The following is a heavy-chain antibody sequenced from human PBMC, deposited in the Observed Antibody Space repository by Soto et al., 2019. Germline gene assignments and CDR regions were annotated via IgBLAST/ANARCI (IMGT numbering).Heavy chain of an antibody. V-gene: IGHV1-69*06. CDR2: TIPELVTS. J-gene: IGHJ4*02. CDR3: ARTSMTRIDY. Sequence: QVQLTQSGAEVKKPGSSVQVSCKASGGFNNYAISWVRQAPGQGLEWMGVTIPELVTSNYAQRFQGRVTITVDKATNTAYLNLTTLTSEDTAIYYCARTSMTRIDYWGQGTLVTVSS. CDR1: GGFNNYA. D-gene: IGHD4-17*01.